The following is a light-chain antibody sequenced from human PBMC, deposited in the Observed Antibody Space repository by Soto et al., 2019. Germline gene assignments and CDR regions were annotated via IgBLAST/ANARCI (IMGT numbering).Light chain of an antibody. CDR2: AAS. J-gene: IGKJ4*01. CDR3: QTYKSAPRT. CDR1: QGISNY. Sequence: DIQMTQSPSSLSASVGDRVTITCRASQGISNYLAWYQQKPGKVPKVLIYAASTLHSAVPSRFSGRGSGTEFTLTISSLQPEDVATYYCQTYKSAPRTFGGGTKVEIK. V-gene: IGKV1-27*01.